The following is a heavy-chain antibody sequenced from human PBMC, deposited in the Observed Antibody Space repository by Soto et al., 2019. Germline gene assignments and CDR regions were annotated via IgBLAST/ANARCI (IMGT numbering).Heavy chain of an antibody. CDR2: ISASNGNT. D-gene: IGHD6-13*01. CDR3: ARDWGSIPAAGWS. CDR1: GYTFSRYG. J-gene: IGHJ5*02. Sequence: QVQLVQSGAEVKKPGASVKVSCKASGYTFSRYGISWVRXXXXXXXEXRRWISASNGNTNHAXKXXXRVNMTTDTSTTTXXMELRXXXXXXXAMXYCARDWGSIPAAGWSWGQGTLVTVSS. V-gene: IGHV1-18*01.